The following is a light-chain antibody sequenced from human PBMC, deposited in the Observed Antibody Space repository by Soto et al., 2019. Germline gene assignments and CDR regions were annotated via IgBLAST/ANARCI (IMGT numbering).Light chain of an antibody. V-gene: IGKV3-20*01. Sequence: EIVLTQSPGTLSLSPGERATLSCRASQSVIDNYLAWFQQKPGQAPRLLIYRASSRATGIPDRFSGSGSGTDFTLTISRLEPEDFAVYYCQQYGSSPTTFGQGTKVDIK. CDR1: QSVIDNY. CDR2: RAS. J-gene: IGKJ1*01. CDR3: QQYGSSPTT.